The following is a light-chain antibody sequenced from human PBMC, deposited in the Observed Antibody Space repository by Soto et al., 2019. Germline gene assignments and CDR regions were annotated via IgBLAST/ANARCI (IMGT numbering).Light chain of an antibody. CDR2: GAS. V-gene: IGKV3-20*01. CDR1: QGLXNNY. Sequence: IVMTQSPATLSVSPGESATLSCRASQGLXNNYVAGYQQKPGQAPRLLXYGASNRATGIPDRLSGSGSGTDFTLTISRMDPEDFSVYYCQQYVTSTLTFGGGTKVDIK. J-gene: IGKJ4*01. CDR3: QQYVTSTLT.